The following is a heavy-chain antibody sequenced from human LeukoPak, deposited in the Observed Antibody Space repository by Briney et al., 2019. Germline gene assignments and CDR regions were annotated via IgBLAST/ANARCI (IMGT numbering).Heavy chain of an antibody. CDR1: GGSISSSNW. CDR3: ARGLTYSSSWYPHYFDY. J-gene: IGHJ4*02. D-gene: IGHD6-13*01. CDR2: IYHSGST. V-gene: IGHV4-4*02. Sequence: SGTLSLTCAVSGGSISSSNWWSWVRQPPGKGLEWIGEIYHSGSTNYNPSLKSRVTISVDKSKNQFSLKLSSVTAADTAVYYCARGLTYSSSWYPHYFDYWGQGTLVTVSS.